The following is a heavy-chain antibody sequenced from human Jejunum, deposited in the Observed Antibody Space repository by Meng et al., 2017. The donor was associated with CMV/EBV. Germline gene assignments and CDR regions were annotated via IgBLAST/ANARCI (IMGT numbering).Heavy chain of an antibody. CDR3: TLGIQLWLIDY. CDR1: GYSFTSHW. Sequence: SCKGSGYSFTSHWLGWVRQMPGKGLEWMGITYPGDSDTRYSPSFQGQVTISADNSITTAYLQWSSLKASDTAMYYCTLGIQLWLIDYWGQGTLVTVSS. V-gene: IGHV5-51*01. CDR2: TYPGDSDT. J-gene: IGHJ4*02. D-gene: IGHD5-18*01.